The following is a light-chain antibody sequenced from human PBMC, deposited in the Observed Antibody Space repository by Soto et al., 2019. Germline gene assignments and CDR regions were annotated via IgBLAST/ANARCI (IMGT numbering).Light chain of an antibody. V-gene: IGLV2-23*01. CDR2: EGS. Sequence: QLVLTQPASVSGSPGQSIIISCTGSSSDVGSYNLVSWYQQYPGKAPRLMIYEGSQRPSGISDRFSGSKSGNTASLTISGLQAEDEADYYCCSYAGSSTWVFGGGTQLTVL. CDR1: SSDVGSYNL. J-gene: IGLJ3*02. CDR3: CSYAGSSTWV.